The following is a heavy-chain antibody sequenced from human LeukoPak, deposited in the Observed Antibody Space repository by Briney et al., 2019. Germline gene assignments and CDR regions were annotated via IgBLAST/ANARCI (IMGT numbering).Heavy chain of an antibody. J-gene: IGHJ3*02. V-gene: IGHV4-59*01. CDR1: GGSISSYY. CDR3: ATSTTYYDILTGYGSDAFDI. CDR2: ICYSGST. D-gene: IGHD3-9*01. Sequence: SETLSLTCTVSGGSISSYYWSWIRQPPGKGLEWIGYICYSGSTNYNPSLKSRVTISVDTSKNQFSLKLSSVTAADTAVYYCATSTTYYDILTGYGSDAFDIWGQGTMVTVSS.